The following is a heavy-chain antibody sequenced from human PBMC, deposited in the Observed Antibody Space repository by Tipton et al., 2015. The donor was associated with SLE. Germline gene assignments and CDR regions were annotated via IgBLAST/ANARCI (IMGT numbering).Heavy chain of an antibody. D-gene: IGHD4-23*01. V-gene: IGHV1-46*01. CDR3: ARGPRPTVASFDY. J-gene: IGHJ4*02. Sequence: QSGPEVKKPGASVTVSCKASGYTFTTYYIHWVRQAPGQGLEWMGIINPSGGSTFYAQKFQGRVTMTRDTSTSTVYMELSSLTSEDTAVYYCARGPRPTVASFDYWGRGSLVTVSS. CDR2: INPSGGST. CDR1: GYTFTTYY.